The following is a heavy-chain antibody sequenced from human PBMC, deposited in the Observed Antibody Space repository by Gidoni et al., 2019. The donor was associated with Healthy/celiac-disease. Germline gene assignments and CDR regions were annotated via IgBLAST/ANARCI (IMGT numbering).Heavy chain of an antibody. CDR2: INHSGST. Sequence: QVQLQQWGAGLLKPSETLSLTCAVYGGSFSGYYWSWIRQPPGKGLEWSGEINHSGSTNYNPSLKSRVTISVDTSKNQFSLKLSSVTAADTAVYYCASLVAAPLGLSDYWGQGTLVTVSS. J-gene: IGHJ4*02. V-gene: IGHV4-34*01. CDR3: ASLVAAPLGLSDY. D-gene: IGHD2-15*01. CDR1: GGSFSGYY.